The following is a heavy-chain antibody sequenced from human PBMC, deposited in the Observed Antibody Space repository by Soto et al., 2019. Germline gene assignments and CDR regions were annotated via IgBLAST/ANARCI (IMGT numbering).Heavy chain of an antibody. V-gene: IGHV3-7*04. Sequence: GGSLRLSCAASGFTFSNYWMSWVRQPPGKGLEWVAKIKQDGSQKTYVGSVEGRFTISRDNAKISLYLQMNSLRAEDTAVYYCVTDTDYYHRTGYYHLLDSWGQGTLVTVSS. J-gene: IGHJ5*01. CDR1: GFTFSNYW. D-gene: IGHD3-22*01. CDR2: IKQDGSQK. CDR3: VTDTDYYHRTGYYHLLDS.